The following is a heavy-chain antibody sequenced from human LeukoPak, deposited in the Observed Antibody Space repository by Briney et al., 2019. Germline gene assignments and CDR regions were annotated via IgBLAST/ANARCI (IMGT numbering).Heavy chain of an antibody. V-gene: IGHV3-53*01. CDR3: ATVLSDSRGWYHFDN. D-gene: IGHD6-19*01. J-gene: IGHJ4*02. CDR1: GFSVSRKY. CDR2: IYSGDTT. Sequence: GGSLRLSCAASGFSVSRKYMSWVRQTPGKGQEWVSLIYSGDTTYYADSVKGRFTISRDNSKNTLYLQMNSLRAEDTAVYYCATVLSDSRGWYHFDNWGQGTLVTVSS.